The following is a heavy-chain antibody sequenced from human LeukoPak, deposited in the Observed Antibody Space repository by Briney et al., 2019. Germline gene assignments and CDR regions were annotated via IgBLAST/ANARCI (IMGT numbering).Heavy chain of an antibody. Sequence: GESLKISCKGSGYSFTSYWIGWVRQVPGKGLEWMGIIYPGDSDTRYSPSFQGQVTISADKSISTAYLQWSSLKASDTAMYYCARDPRNYGSGSSSYYYYGMDVWGQGTTVTVSS. D-gene: IGHD3-10*01. J-gene: IGHJ6*02. CDR3: ARDPRNYGSGSSSYYYYGMDV. CDR1: GYSFTSYW. CDR2: IYPGDSDT. V-gene: IGHV5-51*01.